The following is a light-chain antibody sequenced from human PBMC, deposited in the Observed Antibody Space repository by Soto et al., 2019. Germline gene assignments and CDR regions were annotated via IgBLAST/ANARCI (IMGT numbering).Light chain of an antibody. Sequence: QSALTQPASVSGSPGQSSTISCTGTSSDVGGYNYVSWYQQHPGKAPKVMISEVTNRPSGVSNRFSGSKSGNTASLTISGLRAEDEADYYCSSYTTTSTIVFGGGTKLPVL. J-gene: IGLJ3*02. CDR2: EVT. V-gene: IGLV2-14*01. CDR1: SSDVGGYNY. CDR3: SSYTTTSTIV.